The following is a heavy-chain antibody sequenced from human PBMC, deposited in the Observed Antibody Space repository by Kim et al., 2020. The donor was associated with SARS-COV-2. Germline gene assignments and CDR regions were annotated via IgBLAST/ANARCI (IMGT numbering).Heavy chain of an antibody. CDR3: ARDFKITMVRGANSPSYYYGMDV. CDR1: GGTFSSYA. Sequence: SVKVSCKASGGTFSSYAISWVRQAPGQGLEWMGGIIPIFGTANYAQKFQGRVTITADESTSTAYMELSSLRSEDTAVYYCARDFKITMVRGANSPSYYYGMDVWGQGTTVTVSS. V-gene: IGHV1-69*13. D-gene: IGHD3-10*01. J-gene: IGHJ6*02. CDR2: IIPIFGTA.